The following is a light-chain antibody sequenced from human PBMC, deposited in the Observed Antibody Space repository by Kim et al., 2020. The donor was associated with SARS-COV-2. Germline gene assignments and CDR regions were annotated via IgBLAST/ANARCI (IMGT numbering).Light chain of an antibody. J-gene: IGKJ1*01. V-gene: IGKV3-20*01. CDR2: GAS. CDR3: QQYGSSPWT. CDR1: RTISGSY. Sequence: PGDSDTRSSSDSRTISGSYLAWYQQKPGQAPRLLIYGASSRATDIPVRFSGSGSGTDFTLTISRLEPEDFAVYYCQQYGSSPWTFGQGTKVDIK.